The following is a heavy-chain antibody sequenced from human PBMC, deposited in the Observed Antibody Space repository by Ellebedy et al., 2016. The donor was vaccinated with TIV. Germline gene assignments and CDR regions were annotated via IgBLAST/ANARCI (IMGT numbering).Heavy chain of an antibody. CDR2: MNPNSGNT. J-gene: IGHJ4*02. D-gene: IGHD3-10*01. V-gene: IGHV1-8*01. Sequence: ASVKVSXXASGYTFTSYDINWVRQATGQGLEWMGWMNPNSGNTGYAQKFQGRVTMTRDTSTSTVYMELSSLRSEDTAVYYCARVRGGYYALWGQGTLVTVSS. CDR3: ARVRGGYYAL. CDR1: GYTFTSYD.